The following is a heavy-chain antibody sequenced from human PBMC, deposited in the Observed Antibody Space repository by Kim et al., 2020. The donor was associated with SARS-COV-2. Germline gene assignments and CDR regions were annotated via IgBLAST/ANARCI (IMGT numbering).Heavy chain of an antibody. J-gene: IGHJ6*02. D-gene: IGHD6-13*01. V-gene: IGHV3-53*01. Sequence: SVKGRFTISRDNSKTTLYLQMNCLRAEDTAVYYCARRMSVGAAAHRGMDVWGQGTTVTVSS. CDR3: ARRMSVGAAAHRGMDV.